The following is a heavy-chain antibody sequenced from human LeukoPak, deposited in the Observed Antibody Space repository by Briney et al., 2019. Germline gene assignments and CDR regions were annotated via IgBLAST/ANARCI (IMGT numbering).Heavy chain of an antibody. J-gene: IGHJ6*02. CDR2: ISGSGGST. D-gene: IGHD3-3*01. CDR3: AKDSDFWSGYYLYYYYGMDV. V-gene: IGHV3-23*01. CDR1: GFTFSSYA. Sequence: GGSLRLSCEASGFTFSSYAMSWVRQAPGKGLEWVSAISGSGGSTYYADSVKGRFTISRDNSKNTLYLQMNSLRAEDTAVYYCAKDSDFWSGYYLYYYYGMDVWGQGTTVTVSS.